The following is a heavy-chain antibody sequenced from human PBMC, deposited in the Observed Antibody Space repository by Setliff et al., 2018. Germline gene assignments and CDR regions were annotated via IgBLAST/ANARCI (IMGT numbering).Heavy chain of an antibody. CDR2: IRGRTDNYAT. V-gene: IGHV3-73*01. CDR3: TFARDGYDVFDI. CDR1: GFSFSGSA. Sequence: GDSLKISCAASGFSFSGSAVYWVRQASVKGLEWIGRIRGRTDNYATAYAASVRGRFTISRDDSKNTAYLQMNSLKTEDTAVYYCTFARDGYDVFDIWGQGTMVTVSS. D-gene: IGHD5-18*01. J-gene: IGHJ3*02.